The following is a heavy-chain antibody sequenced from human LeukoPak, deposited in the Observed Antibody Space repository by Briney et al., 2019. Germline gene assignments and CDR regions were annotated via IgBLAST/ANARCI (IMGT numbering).Heavy chain of an antibody. CDR3: ARDHRAFDI. J-gene: IGHJ3*02. CDR1: GGSISSYY. Sequence: SETLSLTCTVSGGSISSYYWSWIRQPPGKGLEWIGYIYYSGSTYYNPSLKSRVTISVDRSKNQFSLKLSSVTAADTAVYYCARDHRAFDIWGQGTMVTVSS. CDR2: IYYSGST. V-gene: IGHV4-59*12.